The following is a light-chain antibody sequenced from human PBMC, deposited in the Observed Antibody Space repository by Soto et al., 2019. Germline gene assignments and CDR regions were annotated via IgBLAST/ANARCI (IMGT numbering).Light chain of an antibody. V-gene: IGKV3-11*01. CDR2: DAS. J-gene: IGKJ4*01. CDR3: QQRHNWPLT. CDR1: QSVSND. Sequence: EIVLTQSPGTLSLSPGERATLSCRASQSVSNDLAWYQQKPGQSPRLLIYDASNRATGIPARFSGSGSGTAVTLTISGLEPDDFAVYYCQQRHNWPLTFGGGTKVEIK.